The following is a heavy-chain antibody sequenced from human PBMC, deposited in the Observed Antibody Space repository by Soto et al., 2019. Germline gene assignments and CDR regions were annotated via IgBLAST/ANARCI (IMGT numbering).Heavy chain of an antibody. CDR1: GFTVSSNY. Sequence: LRLSCAASGFTVSSNYMIWVRQAPGKGLEWVSIIYNGGSTYYADSVNGRFTISRDNSKNTLFLQMNSLRVEDTAVYYCVRYARDSGYSYGLLSFWGQGTLVTVSS. J-gene: IGHJ4*02. CDR2: IYNGGST. D-gene: IGHD5-18*01. CDR3: VRYARDSGYSYGLLSF. V-gene: IGHV3-53*01.